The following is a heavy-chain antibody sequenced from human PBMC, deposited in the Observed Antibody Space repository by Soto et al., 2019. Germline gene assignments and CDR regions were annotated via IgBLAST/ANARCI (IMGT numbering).Heavy chain of an antibody. V-gene: IGHV3-30-3*01. CDR3: ARDPWDSSSWKFDY. CDR2: ISYDGSNK. J-gene: IGHJ4*02. CDR1: GFTFSSYA. Sequence: GGSLRLSCAASGFTFSSYAMHWVRQAPGKGLEWVAVISYDGSNKYYADSVKGRFTISRDNSKNTLYLQMNSLRAEDTAVYYCARDPWDSSSWKFDYWGQGTLVTVSS. D-gene: IGHD6-13*01.